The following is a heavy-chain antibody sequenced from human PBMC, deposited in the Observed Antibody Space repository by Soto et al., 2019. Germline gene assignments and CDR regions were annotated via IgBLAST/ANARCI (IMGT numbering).Heavy chain of an antibody. V-gene: IGHV3-7*01. CDR1: GFTFSDSW. D-gene: IGHD3-16*01. CDR3: ASLGRHG. J-gene: IGHJ6*02. Sequence: GGSLRLSGAASGFTFSDSWMDWVRQAPWKGPEWVANIKQDGSEKNYVDSVKRRFTISRDNAKNSLYLQMNSLRAEDTAVYYCASLGRHGWGQGTTVTVSS. CDR2: IKQDGSEK.